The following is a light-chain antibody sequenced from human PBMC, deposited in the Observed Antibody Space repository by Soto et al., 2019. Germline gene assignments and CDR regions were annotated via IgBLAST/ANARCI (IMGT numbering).Light chain of an antibody. CDR2: DAS. V-gene: IGKV3-11*01. Sequence: EIVFTQSPAILSLSPGERAPLSCRASQSVSNYLAWYQQKPGQAPRLLIYDASKRATGIPARFSASGSGTDFTLTISSXEPEDFAIYYCQQRSSWPRTFGQGTKVDIK. CDR3: QQRSSWPRT. J-gene: IGKJ1*01. CDR1: QSVSNY.